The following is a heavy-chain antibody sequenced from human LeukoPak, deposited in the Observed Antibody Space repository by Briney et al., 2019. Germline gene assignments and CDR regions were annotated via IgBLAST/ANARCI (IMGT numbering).Heavy chain of an antibody. D-gene: IGHD3-3*01. Sequence: SETLSLTCAVYGGSFSGYYWSWIRQPPGKGLEWIGEINHSGSTNYNPSLKSRVTMSVDTSKNQFSLKLSSVTAADTAVYYCARGRITIFGVQKGYYYYGMDVWGQGTTVTVSS. J-gene: IGHJ6*02. CDR3: ARGRITIFGVQKGYYYYGMDV. V-gene: IGHV4-34*01. CDR1: GGSFSGYY. CDR2: INHSGST.